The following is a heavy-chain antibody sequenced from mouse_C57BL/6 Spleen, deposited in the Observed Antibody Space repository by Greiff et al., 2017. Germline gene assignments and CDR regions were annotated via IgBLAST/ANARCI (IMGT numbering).Heavy chain of an antibody. J-gene: IGHJ4*01. Sequence: QVQLKQPGAELVKPGASVKLSCKASGYTFTSYWMQWVKQRPGQGLEWIGEIDPSDSYTNYNQKFKGKATLTVGTSSSTAYMQLSSLTSEDSAVYYCARLDWYAMDYWGQGTSVTVSS. V-gene: IGHV1-50*01. CDR3: ARLDWYAMDY. CDR2: IDPSDSYT. D-gene: IGHD4-1*01. CDR1: GYTFTSYW.